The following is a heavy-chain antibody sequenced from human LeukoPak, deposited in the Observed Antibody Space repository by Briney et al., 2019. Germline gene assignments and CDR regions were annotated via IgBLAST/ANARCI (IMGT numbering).Heavy chain of an antibody. J-gene: IGHJ6*02. CDR1: GFTFSSYA. CDR3: ASLYGMDV. V-gene: IGHV3-7*01. Sequence: PGGSLRLSCAASGFTFSSYAMSWVRQAPGKGLEWVANIKQDGSEKYYVDSVKGRFTISRDNAKNSLYLQMNSLRVEDTAVYYCASLYGMDVWGQGTTVTVSS. CDR2: IKQDGSEK.